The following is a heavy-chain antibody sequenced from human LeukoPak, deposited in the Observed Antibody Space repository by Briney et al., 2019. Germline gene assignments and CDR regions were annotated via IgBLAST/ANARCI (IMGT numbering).Heavy chain of an antibody. CDR2: ISDTVRDT. D-gene: IGHD4-17*01. Sequence: GGSLRLSCAASGFTFSAYGMSWVRQAPGKGLEWVSHISDTVRDTWFANSVKGRFIISRDNSRDTVYLQMSSLRPEDTALYFCAKDNYGGIFASWGQGTLVTVSS. J-gene: IGHJ4*02. V-gene: IGHV3-23*01. CDR3: AKDNYGGIFAS. CDR1: GFTFSAYG.